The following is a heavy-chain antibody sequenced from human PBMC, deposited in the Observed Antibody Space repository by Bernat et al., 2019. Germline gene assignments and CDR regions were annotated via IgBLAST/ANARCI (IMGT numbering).Heavy chain of an antibody. Sequence: QVQLVESGGGVVQPGRSLRLSCAASGFTFSSYGMHWVRQAPGKGLEWVAVISYAGSNKYSADTVKGRFTISRDSSKNTLYLQMNSLRAEDTAVYYCAESTMYCFDYWGQGTLVTVSS. J-gene: IGHJ4*02. D-gene: IGHD5-24*01. CDR2: ISYAGSNK. CDR3: AESTMYCFDY. V-gene: IGHV3-30*18. CDR1: GFTFSSYG.